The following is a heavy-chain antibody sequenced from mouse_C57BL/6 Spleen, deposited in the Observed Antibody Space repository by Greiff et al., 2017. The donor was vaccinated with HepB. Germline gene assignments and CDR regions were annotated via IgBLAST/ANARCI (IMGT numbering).Heavy chain of an antibody. V-gene: IGHV3-6*01. J-gene: IGHJ2*01. CDR3: ARERGSNSYFDY. CDR2: ISYDGSN. CDR1: GYSITSGYY. Sequence: EVQLQQSGPGLVKPSQSLSLTCSVTGYSITSGYYWNWIRQFPGNKLEWMGYISYDGSNNYNPSLKNRISITRDTSKNQFFLKLNSVTTEDTATYYCARERGSNSYFDYWGQGTTLTVSS. D-gene: IGHD2-5*01.